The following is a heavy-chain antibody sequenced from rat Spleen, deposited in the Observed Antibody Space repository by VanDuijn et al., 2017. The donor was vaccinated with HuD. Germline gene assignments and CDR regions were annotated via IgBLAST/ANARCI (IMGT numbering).Heavy chain of an antibody. CDR3: ARQGTMGVEGFAY. D-gene: IGHD1-7*01. Sequence: EVQLVESGGGLVQPGRSLKLSCVASGFTFNNYWMTWIRQAPGKGLEWVASITNTGGNTYYPDTVRGRLAIPRDDAKSTLYLQINSLRSEDTATYYCARQGTMGVEGFAYWGQGTLVTVSS. J-gene: IGHJ3*01. V-gene: IGHV5-31*01. CDR1: GFTFNNYW. CDR2: ITNTGGNT.